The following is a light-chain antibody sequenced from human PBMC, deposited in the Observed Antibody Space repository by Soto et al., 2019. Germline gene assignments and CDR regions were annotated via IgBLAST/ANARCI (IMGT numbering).Light chain of an antibody. J-gene: IGKJ1*01. CDR1: QSVTRNQ. CDR2: GAS. V-gene: IGKV3-20*01. Sequence: EIVLTQSPGTLSLSSGERATLSCRASQSVTRNQLAWFQQKPGQAPRLLISGASNRATGIPDRFSGSGSGTDFTLTISRLEPEDFAVYFCQQYGGLPRTFGQGTKVDIK. CDR3: QQYGGLPRT.